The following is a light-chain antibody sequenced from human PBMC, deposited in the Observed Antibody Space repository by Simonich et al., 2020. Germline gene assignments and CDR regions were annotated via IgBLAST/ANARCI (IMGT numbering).Light chain of an antibody. CDR3: SSYTSSSTWV. V-gene: IGLV2-14*01. CDR2: DVS. J-gene: IGLJ3*02. CDR1: SSDVGGYNY. Sequence: QSALTQPASVSGSPGQSITISCTGTSSDVGGYNYVSWYQQHPGKSPKLMIYDVSKRPSGVSNRFSCSKSGNTASLTISGLQAEDEADYYGSSYTSSSTWVFGGGTKLTVL.